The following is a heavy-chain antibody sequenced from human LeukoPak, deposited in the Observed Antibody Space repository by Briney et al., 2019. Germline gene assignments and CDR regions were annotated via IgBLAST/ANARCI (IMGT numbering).Heavy chain of an antibody. CDR1: EFTFSSYA. CDR2: ISYDGSNK. D-gene: IGHD6-19*01. CDR3: ARGSSGWYLPHYFDY. V-gene: IGHV3-30-3*01. J-gene: IGHJ4*02. Sequence: GGSLRLSCAASEFTFSSYAMHWVRQAPGKGLEWVAVISYDGSNKYYADSVKGRFTISRDNSKNTLYLQMNSLRAEDTAVYYCARGSSGWYLPHYFDYWGQGTLVTVSS.